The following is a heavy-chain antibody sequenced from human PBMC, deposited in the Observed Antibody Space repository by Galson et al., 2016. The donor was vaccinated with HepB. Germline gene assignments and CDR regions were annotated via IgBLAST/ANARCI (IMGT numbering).Heavy chain of an antibody. CDR1: GFTVSNNY. V-gene: IGHV3-66*01. CDR3: ARNRHCSGGSCYGA. J-gene: IGHJ5*02. CDR2: IYSGGST. Sequence: SLRLSCAASGFTVSNNYMRWVRQAPGKGLEWVSLIYSGGSTYYADSVKGRFTISRDSSKNTLYLQMNSRRAEDTAVYYCARNRHCSGGSCYGAWGQGTLVTVSS. D-gene: IGHD2-15*01.